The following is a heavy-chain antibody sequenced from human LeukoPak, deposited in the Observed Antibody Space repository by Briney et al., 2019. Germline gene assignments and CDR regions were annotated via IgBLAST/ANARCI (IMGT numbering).Heavy chain of an antibody. CDR2: ISFDGSNK. J-gene: IGHJ4*02. CDR1: GFTFSNYG. D-gene: IGHD3-10*01. Sequence: GGSLRLSCAASGFTFSNYGIHWVRQAPSKGLEWVAVISFDGSNKYYADSVKGRFTIARDNSKNTLYLQMNSLRPEDTAVYYCAKSTGSGGHFDYWGQGTLVTVSS. V-gene: IGHV3-30*18. CDR3: AKSTGSGGHFDY.